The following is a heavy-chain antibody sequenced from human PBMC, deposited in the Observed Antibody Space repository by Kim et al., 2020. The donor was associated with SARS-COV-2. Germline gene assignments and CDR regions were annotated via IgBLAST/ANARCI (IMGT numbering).Heavy chain of an antibody. J-gene: IGHJ6*02. CDR1: GYTFTSYY. CDR3: ARDPLYGDYALRGLGFLVTHYYYYGMDV. D-gene: IGHD4-17*01. V-gene: IGHV1-46*01. CDR2: INPSGGST. Sequence: ASVKVSCKASGYTFTSYYMHWVRQAPGQGLEWMGIINPSGGSTSYAQKFQGRVTMTRDTSTSTVYMELSSLRSEDTAVYYCARDPLYGDYALRGLGFLVTHYYYYGMDVWGQGTTVTVSS.